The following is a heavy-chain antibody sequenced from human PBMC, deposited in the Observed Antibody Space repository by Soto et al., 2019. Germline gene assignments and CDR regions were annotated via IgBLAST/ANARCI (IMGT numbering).Heavy chain of an antibody. Sequence: QVQLVESGGGVVQPGRSLRLSCAASGFTFSSYAMHWVRQAPGKGLEWVAVISYDGSNKYYADSVKGRFTISRDNSKNKLYLQMNSLRAEDTAVYYCARDKGDIVVVVAATGWYFDLWGRGTLVTVSS. V-gene: IGHV3-30-3*01. CDR2: ISYDGSNK. D-gene: IGHD2-15*01. CDR3: ARDKGDIVVVVAATGWYFDL. J-gene: IGHJ2*01. CDR1: GFTFSSYA.